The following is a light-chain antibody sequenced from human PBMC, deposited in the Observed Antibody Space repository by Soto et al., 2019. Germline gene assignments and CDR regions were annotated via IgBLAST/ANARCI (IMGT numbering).Light chain of an antibody. V-gene: IGLV1-47*02. CDR2: SNN. J-gene: IGLJ2*01. CDR1: SSNIGSNY. CDR3: AAWDDSLNGVV. Sequence: QSVLTQPPSASGTPGQRVTISCSGSSSNIGSNYVYWYQQLPGTAPKLLIYSNNQRPSGVPDRFSGSKSGNSASLAISGLRPEDEADYYCAAWDDSLNGVVFGGGTKLTVL.